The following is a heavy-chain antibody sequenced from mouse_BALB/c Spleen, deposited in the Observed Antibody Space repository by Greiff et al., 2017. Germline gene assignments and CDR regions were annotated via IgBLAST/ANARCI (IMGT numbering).Heavy chain of an antibody. D-gene: IGHD2-14*01. CDR2: IYPGNSDT. Sequence: VQLQQSGTVLARPGASVKMSCKASGYTFTSYWMHWVKQRPGQGLEWIGAIYPGNSDTSYNQKFKGKAKLTAVTSTSTAYMELSSLTNEDSAVYYCTKDYRYGRYYFDYWGQGTTLTVSS. J-gene: IGHJ2*01. CDR3: TKDYRYGRYYFDY. V-gene: IGHV1-5*01. CDR1: GYTFTSYW.